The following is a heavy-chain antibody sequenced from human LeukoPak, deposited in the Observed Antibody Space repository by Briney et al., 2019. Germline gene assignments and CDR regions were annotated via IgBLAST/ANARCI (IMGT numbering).Heavy chain of an antibody. CDR2: IYPGGSDT. D-gene: IGHD3-22*01. CDR3: ARPQVPSDYDPTIDAFDI. Sequence: GESLKISCKGSGYSFANYWIGWVRQMPGKGLEWMGIIYPGGSDTRYSPSFQGQVTISADKSTSTAYLQWSSLKASDTAMYYCARPQVPSDYDPTIDAFDIWGQGTMVTVSS. V-gene: IGHV5-51*01. J-gene: IGHJ3*02. CDR1: GYSFANYW.